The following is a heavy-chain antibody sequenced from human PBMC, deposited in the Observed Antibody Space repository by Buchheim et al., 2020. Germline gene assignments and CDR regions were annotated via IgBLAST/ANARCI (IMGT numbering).Heavy chain of an antibody. Sequence: DVQLVESGGGLVMPGGSLTLSCVTSGFSFSPFGMTWVRQAPGKGLEWVASVGSGHHTFYADLVEGRLTVSSDNARSSGDLQLNSLRAEDTAVYFCARDFSGWSRDYWGQGTL. CDR2: VGSGHHT. CDR3: ARDFSGWSRDY. J-gene: IGHJ4*02. CDR1: GFSFSPFG. D-gene: IGHD6-19*01. V-gene: IGHV3-21*01.